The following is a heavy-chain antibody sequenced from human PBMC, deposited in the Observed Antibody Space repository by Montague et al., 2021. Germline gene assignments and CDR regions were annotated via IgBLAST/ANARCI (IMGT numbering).Heavy chain of an antibody. J-gene: IGHJ6*03. CDR2: INSDGITA. V-gene: IGHV3-74*01. D-gene: IGHD1-26*01. Sequence: SLRLSCAASGFTFRSYSMHWVRQAPGKGLVWVSRINSDGITAFYADSVKGRFTISRDNAKDTLHLQMNSLRAEDTAIYYCARGGLRSCYYYMDYWGNGTTVTVSS. CDR1: GFTFRSYS. CDR3: ARGGLRSCYYYMDY.